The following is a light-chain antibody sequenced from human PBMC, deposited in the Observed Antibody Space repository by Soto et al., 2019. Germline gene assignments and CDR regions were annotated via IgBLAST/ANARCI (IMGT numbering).Light chain of an antibody. V-gene: IGLV1-40*01. CDR1: SSNIGAGSD. CDR3: QAYDYSLTAFV. CDR2: ENA. J-gene: IGLJ3*02. Sequence: QSVLTQPPSVSGAPGQRIIISCTGTSSNIGAGSDVHWYQQLPRTAPKLLISENANRPSGVPDRFSGSKSGTSASLAITGLQAEDEADYYCQAYDYSLTAFVFGGVTKLTVL.